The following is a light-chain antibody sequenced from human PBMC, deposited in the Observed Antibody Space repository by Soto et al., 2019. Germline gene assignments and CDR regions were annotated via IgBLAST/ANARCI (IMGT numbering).Light chain of an antibody. Sequence: EIVLTQSPATLSLSPGERATLSCRASQSVSSYLAWYQQKPGQAPRLLIYAASTRATGIPDRFSGSGSATDFTLTISRLEPEDSAVYYCQHYDSSPPYTFGQGTRLEIK. J-gene: IGKJ5*01. V-gene: IGKV3-20*01. CDR3: QHYDSSPPYT. CDR1: QSVSSY. CDR2: AAS.